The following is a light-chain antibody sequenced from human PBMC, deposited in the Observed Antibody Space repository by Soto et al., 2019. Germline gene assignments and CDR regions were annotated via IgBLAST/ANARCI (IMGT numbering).Light chain of an antibody. CDR1: SSNIGTNY. CDR3: ATWDDSLSGVV. Sequence: QPVLTQPPSASGTPGQRVSISCSGSSSNIGTNYVYWYQKLPGAAPKLLIFSINERPSGVPDRFSGSKSGTSASLAISGLRSEDEGDYYCATWDDSLSGVVFGGGTKLTVL. J-gene: IGLJ2*01. V-gene: IGLV1-47*02. CDR2: SIN.